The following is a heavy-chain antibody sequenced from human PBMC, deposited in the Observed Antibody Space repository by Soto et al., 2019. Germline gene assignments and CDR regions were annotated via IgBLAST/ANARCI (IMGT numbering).Heavy chain of an antibody. CDR1: GFTFSSYS. CDR3: ARDQPGEYGGVIARGYFDY. D-gene: IGHD3-16*02. V-gene: IGHV3-21*01. J-gene: IGHJ4*02. CDR2: ISSSSSYI. Sequence: EVQLVESGGGLVKPGGSLRLSCAASGFTFSSYSMNWVRQAPGKGLEWVSSISSSSSYIYYADSMKGRFTISRDNSKNTLYLQMNSLRAEDTAVYYCARDQPGEYGGVIARGYFDYWGQGTLVTVSS.